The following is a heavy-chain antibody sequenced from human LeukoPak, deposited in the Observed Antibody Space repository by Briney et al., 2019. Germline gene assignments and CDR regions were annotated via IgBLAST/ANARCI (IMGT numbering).Heavy chain of an antibody. J-gene: IGHJ4*02. Sequence: SETLSLTCTVSGGSISSYYWSWIRQPPGNGLEWIGYIYYSGSTYYNPSLKSRVTISVDTSKNQFSLKLSSVTAADTAVYYCASLGRRYKFRDLRRGFDYWGQGTLVTVSS. CDR2: IYYSGST. CDR3: ASLGRRYKFRDLRRGFDY. D-gene: IGHD5-12*01. V-gene: IGHV4-59*06. CDR1: GGSISSYY.